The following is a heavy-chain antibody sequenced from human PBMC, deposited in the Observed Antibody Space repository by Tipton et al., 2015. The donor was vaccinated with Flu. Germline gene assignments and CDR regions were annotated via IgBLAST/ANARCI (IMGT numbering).Heavy chain of an antibody. CDR3: ARLSSNWYHQLDN. Sequence: TLSLTCSVSGGSISSYYWSWIRQSPGKGLEWIGYISYSGSTNYNPSLKSRVTISVDTSKNQFSLKLSSVTAADTAVYYCARLSSNWYHQLDNWGPGTLVTVSS. V-gene: IGHV4-59*07. J-gene: IGHJ4*02. D-gene: IGHD6-13*01. CDR1: GGSISSYY. CDR2: ISYSGST.